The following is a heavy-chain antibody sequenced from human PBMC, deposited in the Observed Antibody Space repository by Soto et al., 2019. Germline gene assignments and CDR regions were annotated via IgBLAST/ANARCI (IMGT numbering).Heavy chain of an antibody. J-gene: IGHJ4*02. CDR1: GGSIRSSGYY. CDR3: ARHATYCSSNSCYEFDF. V-gene: IGHV4-39*01. D-gene: IGHD2-2*01. Sequence: PSETLSLTCTVSGGSIRSSGYYWGWVRRPPRKVLEWIWSIFHSGSTLYTPSLNGRVTISVDTSKNQFSLKMTSVTAADTAVYYCARHATYCSSNSCYEFDFWGQGSLVTVS. CDR2: IFHSGST.